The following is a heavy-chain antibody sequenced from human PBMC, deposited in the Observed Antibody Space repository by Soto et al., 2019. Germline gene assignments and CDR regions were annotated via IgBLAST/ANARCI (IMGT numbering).Heavy chain of an antibody. J-gene: IGHJ6*02. CDR3: ARWSSSIVVVPDYGMDV. V-gene: IGHV1-18*04. Sequence: QVQLVQSGVEVKKPGASVKVSCKASGYTFISHGISWVRQAPGQGLEWMGWISGKNGNTNYAQKLQGRVTLTTDTSTSSAYMELRSLRSDDTAVYYCARWSSSIVVVPDYGMDVWGQGTTVNVYS. CDR1: GYTFISHG. D-gene: IGHD2-15*01. CDR2: ISGKNGNT.